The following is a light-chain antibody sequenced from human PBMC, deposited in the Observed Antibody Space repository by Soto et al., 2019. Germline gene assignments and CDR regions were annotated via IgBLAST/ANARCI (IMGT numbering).Light chain of an antibody. Sequence: EIVLTQSPATLSLSPGERATLSCRASQSVSSYLAWYQQKPGQAPSLLIYDASNRATGIPARFSGSGSGTDFTLTITSLEPEDVAVYVCHQRSHWPRGNTFGQGTKLEIK. V-gene: IGKV3-11*01. CDR2: DAS. CDR1: QSVSSY. CDR3: HQRSHWPRGNT. J-gene: IGKJ2*01.